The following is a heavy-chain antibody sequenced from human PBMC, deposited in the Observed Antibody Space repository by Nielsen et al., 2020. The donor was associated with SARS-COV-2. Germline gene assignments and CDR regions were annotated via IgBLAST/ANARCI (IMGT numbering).Heavy chain of an antibody. J-gene: IGHJ4*02. CDR1: GFTFRGYE. CDR2: MYSDGST. CDR3: TNWNDGY. V-gene: IGHV3-66*01. Sequence: GESLKISCVASGFTFRGYEMNWVRQAPGKGLEWVAVMYSDGSTNYADSVRGRFTTSRDNAKNTLYLQMNSLRAEDTAVYFCTNWNDGYWGQGTPVTVSS. D-gene: IGHD1-1*01.